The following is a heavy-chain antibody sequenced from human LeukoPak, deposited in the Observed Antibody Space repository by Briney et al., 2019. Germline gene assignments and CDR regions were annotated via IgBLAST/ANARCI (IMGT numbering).Heavy chain of an antibody. J-gene: IGHJ4*02. V-gene: IGHV3-30*18. CDR2: ISYDGSNK. CDR3: AKSPSQTTVTTIYRY. D-gene: IGHD4-11*01. CDR1: GFTFSSYG. Sequence: PGGSLRLSCAASGFTFSSYGMHWVRQAPGKGLEWVTVISYDGSNKYYADSVKGRFTISRDNSKNTLYLQMNSLRAEDTAVYYCAKSPSQTTVTTIYRYWGQGTLVTISS.